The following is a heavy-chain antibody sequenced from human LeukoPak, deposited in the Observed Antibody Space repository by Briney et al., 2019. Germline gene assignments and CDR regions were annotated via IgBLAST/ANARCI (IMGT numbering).Heavy chain of an antibody. Sequence: PGGSLRLSCAVFGFTFRNDWMSWVRQAPGKGLEWVAMVKQGGSEKYYVDSVRGRFIISRDTSKNTLYLQMNSLRAEDTAVYYCARSGGLQKFDYWGQGTLVTVSS. V-gene: IGHV3-7*01. D-gene: IGHD4-11*01. J-gene: IGHJ4*02. CDR1: GFTFRNDW. CDR3: ARSGGLQKFDY. CDR2: VKQGGSEK.